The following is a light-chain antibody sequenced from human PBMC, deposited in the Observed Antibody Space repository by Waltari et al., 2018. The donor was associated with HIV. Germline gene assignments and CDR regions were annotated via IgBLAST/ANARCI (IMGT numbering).Light chain of an antibody. CDR2: RNN. CDR3: AAWDDSLNGLYV. V-gene: IGLV1-44*01. Sequence: QSVLTQPPSASGTPGQRVTISCSGSSSNIGSNTVNWYQQLPGTAPKLLIYRNNQRPSWVPDRFSGSKSGTSAALAISGRQAADEADYYCAAWDDSLNGLYVFGTGTKVTVL. CDR1: SSNIGSNT. J-gene: IGLJ1*01.